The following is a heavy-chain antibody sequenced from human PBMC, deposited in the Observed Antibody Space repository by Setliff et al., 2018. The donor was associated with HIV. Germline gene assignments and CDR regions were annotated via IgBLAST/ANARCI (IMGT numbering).Heavy chain of an antibody. J-gene: IGHJ5*02. D-gene: IGHD3-16*02. CDR2: INTGSNGNT. CDR3: ARDIGTVWHNWFDP. Sequence: ASVKVSCKASGYTFTRNLIHWMRQAPGQSLEWMGWINTGSNGNTKYSQKFQGRVTITRDTSASTVYMELSSLKSEDTAVYYCARDIGTVWHNWFDPWGQGTLVTVSS. V-gene: IGHV1-3*04. CDR1: GYTFTRNL.